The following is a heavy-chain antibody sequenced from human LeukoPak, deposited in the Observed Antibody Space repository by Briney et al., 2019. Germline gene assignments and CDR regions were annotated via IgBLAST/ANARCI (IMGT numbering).Heavy chain of an antibody. D-gene: IGHD5-18*01. V-gene: IGHV4-39*07. CDR2: IDYTGTT. CDR1: GDSISNNFYY. CDR3: VKFKRRPRTYSYDYEF. Sequence: SETLSLTCSVFGDSISNNFYYWGWIRQTPGKGLAWIAGIDYTGTTYYNPSFKSRVSISMDTSKNQFSLKLTSVTAADTAVFYCVKFKRRPRTYSYDYEFWGQGTLVTVSP. J-gene: IGHJ4*02.